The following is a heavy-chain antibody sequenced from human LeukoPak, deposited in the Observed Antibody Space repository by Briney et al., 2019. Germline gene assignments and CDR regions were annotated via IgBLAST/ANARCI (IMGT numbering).Heavy chain of an antibody. CDR2: MNQDGSEK. Sequence: GGSLRLSCAASGFTFSDSWMSWVRQAPGKGLEWVANMNQDGSEKDYVDSVKGRFTISRDNAKNSLYLQMNSLRAEDTAVYYCARPRSGSYLNFDYWGQGTLVTVSS. CDR1: GFTFSDSW. CDR3: ARPRSGSYLNFDY. V-gene: IGHV3-7*01. D-gene: IGHD1-26*01. J-gene: IGHJ4*02.